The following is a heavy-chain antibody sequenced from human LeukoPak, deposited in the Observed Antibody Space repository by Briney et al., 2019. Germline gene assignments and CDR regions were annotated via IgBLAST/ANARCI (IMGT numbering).Heavy chain of an antibody. CDR2: ISVASIT. CDR1: GLTFSSYA. CDR3: ADYGVSGVRNNFY. V-gene: IGHV3-23*01. J-gene: IGHJ4*02. Sequence: GGSLRLSCAASGLTFSSYAMNWVRQPPGKGLEWVSTISVASITFYTDSVKGRFTISRDNSRNTVYLQMTSLRADDTAVYYCADYGVSGVRNNFYWGQGTLVTVSS. D-gene: IGHD3-3*01.